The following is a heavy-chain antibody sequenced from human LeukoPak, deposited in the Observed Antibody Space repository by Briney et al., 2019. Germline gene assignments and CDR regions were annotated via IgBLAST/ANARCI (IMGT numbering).Heavy chain of an antibody. CDR2: IYPGDSDT. CDR1: GYSFTSYW. V-gene: IGHV5-51*01. D-gene: IGHD2-21*02. J-gene: IGHJ5*02. CDR3: ARARQDLTYCGGDCYTNWFDP. Sequence: GESLQISCKGSGYSFTSYWIGWVRQMPGKGLEGVGIIYPGDSDTRYSPSFQGQVTISADKSIRTAYLQWSSLKASDTAMYYCARARQDLTYCGGDCYTNWFDPWGQGTLVTVSS.